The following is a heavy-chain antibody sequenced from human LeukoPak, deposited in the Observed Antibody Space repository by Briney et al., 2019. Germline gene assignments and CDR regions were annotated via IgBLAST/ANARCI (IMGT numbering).Heavy chain of an antibody. CDR1: GFSFSSYW. CDR3: ARIPASGRALDC. Sequence: GGSLRLSCAASGFSFSSYWMHWVRQAPGKGLVWVSRINTDGSSISYADSVKGRFTISRDNAKNTLYLQMNSLRAEDTAVYYCARIPASGRALDCWGQGTLVTVSS. D-gene: IGHD2-2*01. V-gene: IGHV3-74*01. J-gene: IGHJ4*02. CDR2: INTDGSSI.